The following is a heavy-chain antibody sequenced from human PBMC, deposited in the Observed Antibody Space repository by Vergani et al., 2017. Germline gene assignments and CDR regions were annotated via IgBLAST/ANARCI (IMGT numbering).Heavy chain of an antibody. Sequence: QVHLVESGGGVVQPGRSLRLSCVVSGFTSSYYGMHWVCQAPGKGLEWVAVTWYDGNNKQYADSVKGRFTISRDNSKSTMYLQMNSLRDEDTGVYYCARDLRLLYNRFDPWGQGTLVTVSS. CDR3: ARDLRLLYNRFDP. D-gene: IGHD1-14*01. CDR1: GFTSSYYG. V-gene: IGHV3-33*08. CDR2: TWYDGNNK. J-gene: IGHJ5*02.